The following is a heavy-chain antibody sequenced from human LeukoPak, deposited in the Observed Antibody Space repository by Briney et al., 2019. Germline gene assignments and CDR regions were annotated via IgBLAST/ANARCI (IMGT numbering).Heavy chain of an antibody. J-gene: IGHJ3*02. D-gene: IGHD2-15*01. Sequence: GASVKASCKASGGTFSSYAISWVRQAPGQGLEWMGGIIPIFGTANYAQKFQGRVTITADKSTSTAYMELSSLRSEDTAVYYCASDIVVSTGAFDIWGQGTMVTVSS. V-gene: IGHV1-69*06. CDR1: GGTFSSYA. CDR3: ASDIVVSTGAFDI. CDR2: IIPIFGTA.